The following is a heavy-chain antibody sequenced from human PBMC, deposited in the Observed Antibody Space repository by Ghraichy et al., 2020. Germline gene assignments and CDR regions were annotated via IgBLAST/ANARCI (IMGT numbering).Heavy chain of an antibody. CDR1: GFTFSNYA. Sequence: GESLNISCAASGFTFSNYAMNWVRQAPGKGLEWVSTISGSGGSTYYADSVKGRFTISRDNSKNTLYLQMNSLRAEDTAVYYCAKSTVTTSYAHYFDYWGQGTLVTVSS. D-gene: IGHD4-17*01. CDR3: AKSTVTTSYAHYFDY. CDR2: ISGSGGST. V-gene: IGHV3-23*01. J-gene: IGHJ4*02.